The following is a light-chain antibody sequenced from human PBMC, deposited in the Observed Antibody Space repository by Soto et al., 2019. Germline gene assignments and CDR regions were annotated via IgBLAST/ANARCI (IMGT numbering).Light chain of an antibody. CDR1: QSVYTK. V-gene: IGKV3-15*01. J-gene: IGKJ1*01. CDR2: AAS. Sequence: EIVMTQSPATLSVSPGERATLSCRASQSVYTKLAWYQQKPGQVPRLLIYAASTRATGVPARFSGSGSGTDFTLTISSRQSEDFAVYYCQQYNNWPRTFGQGTKVEIK. CDR3: QQYNNWPRT.